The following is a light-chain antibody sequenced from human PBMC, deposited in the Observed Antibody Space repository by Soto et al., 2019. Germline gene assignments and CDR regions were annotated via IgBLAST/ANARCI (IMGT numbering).Light chain of an antibody. V-gene: IGKV3-20*01. CDR3: QQYGSSPWT. J-gene: IGKJ1*01. CDR2: GVS. CDR1: QSISSIY. Sequence: ETVLTQSPGTLSLSPGERATLSCRARQSISSIYLAWYQQKPAQAPRLLIYGVSNRATGIPDRFSGSGSGTDFTLTISRVEPEDFAVYYCQQYGSSPWTFGQGTKVEIK.